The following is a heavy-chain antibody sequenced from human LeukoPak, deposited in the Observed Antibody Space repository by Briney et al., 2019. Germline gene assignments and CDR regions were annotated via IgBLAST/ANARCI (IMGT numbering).Heavy chain of an antibody. CDR2: ISYDGSNK. CDR3: AKWVVLGAFDI. D-gene: IGHD2-15*01. J-gene: IGHJ3*02. Sequence: GGSLRLSCAASGFTFSSYGMHWVRQAPGKGLEWVAVISYDGSNKYYADSVKGRFTISRDNSKNTLYLQMNSLRAEDTAVYYCAKWVVLGAFDIRGQGTMVTVSS. CDR1: GFTFSSYG. V-gene: IGHV3-30*18.